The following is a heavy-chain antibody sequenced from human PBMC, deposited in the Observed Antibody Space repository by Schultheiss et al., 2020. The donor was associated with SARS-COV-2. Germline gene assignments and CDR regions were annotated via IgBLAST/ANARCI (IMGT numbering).Heavy chain of an antibody. CDR3: ARAPGDYMNV. J-gene: IGHJ6*03. D-gene: IGHD3-10*01. V-gene: IGHV3-30*05. Sequence: GGSLRLSCAASGFTFRSYWMSWVRQAPGRGLEWMAVIWYDGSNKYYADSVKGRFTISRDNSKNTLYLQMNSLRAEGTAVYYCARAPGDYMNVWGKGTTVTVSS. CDR1: GFTFRSYW. CDR2: IWYDGSNK.